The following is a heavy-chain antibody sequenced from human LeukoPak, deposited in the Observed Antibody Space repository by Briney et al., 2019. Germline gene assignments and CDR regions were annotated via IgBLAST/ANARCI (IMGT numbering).Heavy chain of an antibody. CDR1: GFTFSNYA. Sequence: GGSLRLSCAASGFTFSNYAMSWVRQAPGKGLEWVSAISGSGGSTYYADSVKGRFTISRDNSKNTLYLQMNSLRAEDTAVYYCAKEVISSGWHGTVIYYYYYMDVWGKGTTVTISS. CDR2: ISGSGGST. J-gene: IGHJ6*03. V-gene: IGHV3-23*01. D-gene: IGHD6-19*01. CDR3: AKEVISSGWHGTVIYYYYYMDV.